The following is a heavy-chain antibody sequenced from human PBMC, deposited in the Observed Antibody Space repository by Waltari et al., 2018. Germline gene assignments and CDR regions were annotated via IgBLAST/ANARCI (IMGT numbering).Heavy chain of an antibody. CDR3: ARGPATADFDY. J-gene: IGHJ4*02. V-gene: IGHV1-2*02. CDR2: INPSSGDT. Sequence: QVQLVQSGAEMKKPGASVKVSCKASGYTFTGYFMHWMRQAPGQGLEWMGWINPSSGDTKYAQKFQGRVTMTRDTSISTAYMELSRLTSDDTAVYYCARGPATADFDYWGQGTLVTVSS. CDR1: GYTFTGYF. D-gene: IGHD2-2*01.